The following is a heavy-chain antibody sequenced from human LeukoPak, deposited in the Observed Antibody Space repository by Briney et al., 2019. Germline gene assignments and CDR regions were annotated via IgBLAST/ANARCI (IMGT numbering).Heavy chain of an antibody. V-gene: IGHV3-73*01. CDR3: TRHCSSTSCNYPGGY. J-gene: IGHJ4*02. Sequence: GGSLRLSCAASGFTFSGSAMHWVRQASGKGLEWVGRIRSKANSYATAYAASVKGRFTISRDDSKNTAYLQMNSLKTEDTAVYYCTRHCSSTSCNYPGGYWGQGTLVTVSS. CDR1: GFTFSGSA. CDR2: IRSKANSYAT. D-gene: IGHD2-2*01.